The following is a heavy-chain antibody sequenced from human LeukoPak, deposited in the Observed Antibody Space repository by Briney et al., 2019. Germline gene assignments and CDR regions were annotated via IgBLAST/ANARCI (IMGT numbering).Heavy chain of an antibody. CDR2: INPSGGST. Sequence: ASVKVSCKASGYTFTSYYMHWVRQAPGQGLEWMGIINPSGGSTSYAQKFQGRVTMTRDTSTSTVYMELSSLRSEDTAVYYCARVPNSMLVVDITGGPGGPFDYWGQGTLVTVSS. J-gene: IGHJ4*02. CDR3: ARVPNSMLVVDITGGPGGPFDY. D-gene: IGHD3-22*01. V-gene: IGHV1-46*01. CDR1: GYTFTSYY.